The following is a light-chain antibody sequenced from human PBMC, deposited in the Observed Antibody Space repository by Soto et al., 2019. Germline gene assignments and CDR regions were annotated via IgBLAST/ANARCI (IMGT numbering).Light chain of an antibody. V-gene: IGKV3-11*01. CDR3: QQRTNWPIT. Sequence: EIVLAQSPAPLSLSPGERATLSCRASQSVGSYLAWYQQKPGQAPRLLIYDASTRATGIPARFSGSGSGTDFTLTISSLEPEDFAVYYCQQRTNWPITFGQGTRLDIK. CDR2: DAS. J-gene: IGKJ5*01. CDR1: QSVGSY.